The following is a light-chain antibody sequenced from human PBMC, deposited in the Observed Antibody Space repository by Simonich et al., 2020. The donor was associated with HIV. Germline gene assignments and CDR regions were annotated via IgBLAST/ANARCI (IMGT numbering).Light chain of an antibody. CDR1: QYITKY. CDR2: AAS. CDR3: QQSHTTPYT. J-gene: IGKJ2*01. Sequence: DIQMTQSPSSLSASVGDRVTITCRASQYITKYINWYQQKPGKAPELLIYAASNLQSGVPSRFSGSGSGTDFTLTISSLQPEDFATYYCQQSHTTPYTFGQGTKLGIK. V-gene: IGKV1-39*01.